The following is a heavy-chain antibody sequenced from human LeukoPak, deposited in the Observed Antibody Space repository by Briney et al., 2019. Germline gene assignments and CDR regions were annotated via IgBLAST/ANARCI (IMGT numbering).Heavy chain of an antibody. V-gene: IGHV3-30*02. J-gene: IGHJ4*02. Sequence: GGSLRLSCAASGFTFRSYGMHWVRQAPGKGLEWVAFIRYDGNNKYYADSVKGRFTIFRDNSRNTLYLQMNSLRADDTAVYYCAKSGYNRFDYWGQGTLVTVSS. CDR3: AKSGYNRFDY. CDR1: GFTFRSYG. D-gene: IGHD5-24*01. CDR2: IRYDGNNK.